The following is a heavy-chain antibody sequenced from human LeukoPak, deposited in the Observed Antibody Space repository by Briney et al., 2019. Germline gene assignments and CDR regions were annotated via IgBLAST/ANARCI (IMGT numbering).Heavy chain of an antibody. J-gene: IGHJ6*02. Sequence: GASVKVSCKASGYTFTSYYMHWVRQAPGQGLEWMGIINPSGGSTSYAQKFQGWVTMTRDTSISTAYMELSRLRSDDTAVYYCARGGAAAGYGMDVWGQGTTVTVSS. CDR2: INPSGGST. D-gene: IGHD6-13*01. CDR3: ARGGAAAGYGMDV. CDR1: GYTFTSYY. V-gene: IGHV1-46*01.